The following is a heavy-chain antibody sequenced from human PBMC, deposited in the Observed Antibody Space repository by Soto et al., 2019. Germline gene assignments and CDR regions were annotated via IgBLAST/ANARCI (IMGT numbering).Heavy chain of an antibody. V-gene: IGHV3-74*01. D-gene: IGHD6-19*01. CDR2: ITDDGSGT. J-gene: IGHJ4*02. Sequence: GGSLKLYCASSGFTFSRYWMHWVRQAPGKGLEFVSRITDDGSGTTYADSVKGRFTISRDNAKNTLYLQMNSLRVDDTAVYFCARDQTVTGPTTFDYCGQGTLVTVSS. CDR3: ARDQTVTGPTTFDY. CDR1: GFTFSRYW.